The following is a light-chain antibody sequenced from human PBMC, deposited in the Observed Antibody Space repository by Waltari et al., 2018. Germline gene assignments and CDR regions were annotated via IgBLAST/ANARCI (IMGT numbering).Light chain of an antibody. V-gene: IGKV3-20*01. CDR2: DAS. CDR3: QQYGRT. Sequence: EIVLTQSPGTLSLSPGERATLSCRASQSLAGSYLAWYQQKPGQAPRLLVYDASSRATAIPDRFSGSGSGTDFTLTISRLEPEDFAVYYCQQYGRTFGQGTRLEIK. J-gene: IGKJ5*01. CDR1: QSLAGSY.